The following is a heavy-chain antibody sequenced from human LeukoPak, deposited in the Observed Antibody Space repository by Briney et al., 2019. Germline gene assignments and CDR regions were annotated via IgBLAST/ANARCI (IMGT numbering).Heavy chain of an antibody. J-gene: IGHJ4*02. CDR3: AREYCSSTSCLPLDY. CDR1: GYTFTSYG. CDR2: ISANNGNT. Sequence: ASVKVSCKASGYTFTSYGISWVRQAPGQGLEWMGWISANNGNTNYAQKLQGRVTMTTDTSTSTAYMELRSLRSDDTAVYYCAREYCSSTSCLPLDYWGQGTLVTVSS. D-gene: IGHD2-2*01. V-gene: IGHV1-18*01.